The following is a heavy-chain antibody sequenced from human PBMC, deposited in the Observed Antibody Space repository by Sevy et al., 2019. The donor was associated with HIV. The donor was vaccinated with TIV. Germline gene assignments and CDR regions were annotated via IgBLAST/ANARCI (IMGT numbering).Heavy chain of an antibody. J-gene: IGHJ6*02. D-gene: IGHD3-3*01. CDR1: GYSFTSYW. CDR3: ARQTYYDFWSGYYTWDRDYYYYYGMDV. V-gene: IGHV5-51*01. CDR2: IYPGDSDT. Sequence: KQRESLKISCKGSGYSFTSYWIGWVRQMPGKGLEWMGIIYPGDSDTRYSPSFQGQVTISADKSISTAYLQWSSLKASDTAMYYCARQTYYDFWSGYYTWDRDYYYYYGMDVWGQGTTVTVSS.